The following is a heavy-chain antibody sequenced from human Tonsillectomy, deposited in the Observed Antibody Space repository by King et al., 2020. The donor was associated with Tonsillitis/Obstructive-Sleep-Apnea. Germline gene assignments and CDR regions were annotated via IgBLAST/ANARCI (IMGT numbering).Heavy chain of an antibody. CDR1: GYSFTSYW. J-gene: IGHJ4*02. V-gene: IGHV5-10-1*01. D-gene: IGHD6-13*01. CDR3: ARGGILSAGAPDF. Sequence: QLVQSGVEVKKPGESLRISCKGSGYSFTSYWISWVRQMPGKGLEWMGRIDPSDSYTNYSPSFQGHVTIPADKSSSTAYLQWSSLKASDTAMYYCARGGILSAGAPDFWGQGTLVTVSS. CDR2: IDPSDSYT.